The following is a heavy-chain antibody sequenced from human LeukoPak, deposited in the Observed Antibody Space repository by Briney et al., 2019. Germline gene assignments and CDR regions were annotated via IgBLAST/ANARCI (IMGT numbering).Heavy chain of an antibody. CDR2: ISSSSGTI. CDR1: GFTFSSYS. CDR3: ARDKRSANWFDP. Sequence: GGSLRLSCAVSGFTFSSYSMNWVRQAPGKGLEWVSYISSSSGTIYYADSVKGRFTVSRDNAKNSLYLQMNSLRAEDTAVYYCARDKRSANWFDPWGHGTLVTVSS. J-gene: IGHJ5*02. V-gene: IGHV3-48*01.